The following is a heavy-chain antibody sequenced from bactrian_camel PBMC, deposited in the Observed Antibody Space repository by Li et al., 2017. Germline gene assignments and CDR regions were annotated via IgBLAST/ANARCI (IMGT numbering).Heavy chain of an antibody. V-gene: IGHV3S31*01. D-gene: IGHD2*01. CDR2: ISLVFGIT. CDR3: AAARAWFSSCGLRSLKYESDY. CDR1: GYTYRSMC. Sequence: VQLVESGGGSVQAGGSLRLSCAASGYTYRSMCMGWFRQAPGKEREGVAGISLVFGITFYADSVKGRFTISQDKTDDAVYLHMASLIPEDTAMYYCAAARAWFSSCGLRSLKYESDYRGQGTQVTVS. J-gene: IGHJ4*01.